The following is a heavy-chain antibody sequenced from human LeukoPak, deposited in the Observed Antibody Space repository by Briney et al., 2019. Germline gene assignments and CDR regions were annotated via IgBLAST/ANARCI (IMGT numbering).Heavy chain of an antibody. J-gene: IGHJ4*02. V-gene: IGHV3-33*03. D-gene: IGHD3-3*01. Sequence: GRSLRLSCAASGFTFSIYGMHWVRQAPGKGLEWVAVIWSDGSNQYYSDSVKGRFTISRDNSKNTLYLQVNSLRAEDTALYYCAKEGGQKGRQEWYFDYWGQGSLVTVSS. CDR2: IWSDGSNQ. CDR3: AKEGGQKGRQEWYFDY. CDR1: GFTFSIYG.